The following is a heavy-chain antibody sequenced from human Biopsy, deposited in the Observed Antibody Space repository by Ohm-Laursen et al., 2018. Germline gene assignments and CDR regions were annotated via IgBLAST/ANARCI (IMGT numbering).Heavy chain of an antibody. CDR3: ARGSYYGSGSYDNRADAFDT. J-gene: IGHJ3*02. CDR1: GYSFTNHD. V-gene: IGHV1-8*01. Sequence: SSVKVSCKASGYSFTNHDINWVRQATGQGLEWMGWMNPNSGNTGYAQKFQGRVAMTTDTSTSTAYMELRSLRSDDTAVYYCARGSYYGSGSYDNRADAFDTWGQGTRVTVSS. CDR2: MNPNSGNT. D-gene: IGHD3-10*01.